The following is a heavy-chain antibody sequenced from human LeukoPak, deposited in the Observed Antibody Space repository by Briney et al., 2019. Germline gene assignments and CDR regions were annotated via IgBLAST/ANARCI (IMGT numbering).Heavy chain of an antibody. CDR3: ARGEPYYDSSGYSDY. J-gene: IGHJ4*02. CDR1: GFTVSSNY. D-gene: IGHD3-22*01. V-gene: IGHV3-53*01. CDR2: IYSGGST. Sequence: PGGSLRLSCAASGFTVSSNYVSWVRQAPGKGLEWVSVIYSGGSTYYADSVKGRFTISRHNSKNTLYLQMNSLRAEDTAVYYCARGEPYYDSSGYSDYWGQGTLVTVSS.